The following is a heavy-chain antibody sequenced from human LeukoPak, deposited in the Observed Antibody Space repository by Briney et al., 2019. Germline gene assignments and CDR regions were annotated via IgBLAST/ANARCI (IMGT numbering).Heavy chain of an antibody. CDR3: ARHLSSITSCPNY. Sequence: GESLKISCKGSGYNFPTYWICWGRQMPGKGLEWMGFIYPGNSDTSYSPSFQGPVTISADKSISTAYLQWSSLKASDNAMSYCARHLSSITSCPNYWGPGTLVTVSS. J-gene: IGHJ4*02. CDR2: IYPGNSDT. V-gene: IGHV5-51*01. CDR1: GYNFPTYW. D-gene: IGHD2-2*01.